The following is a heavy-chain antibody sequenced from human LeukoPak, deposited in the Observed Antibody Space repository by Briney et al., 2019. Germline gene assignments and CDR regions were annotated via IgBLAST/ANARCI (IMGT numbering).Heavy chain of an antibody. CDR1: GYIFTDYY. CDR2: INAGNGNT. D-gene: IGHD3-22*01. Sequence: ASVKVSCKASGYIFTDYYMRWVRQAPGQRLEWMGWINAGNGNTKYSQKFQGRVTITRDTSASTAYMELSSLRSEDTAVYYCAIVSESDYYHFDYWGQGTLVTVSS. J-gene: IGHJ4*02. CDR3: AIVSESDYYHFDY. V-gene: IGHV1-3*01.